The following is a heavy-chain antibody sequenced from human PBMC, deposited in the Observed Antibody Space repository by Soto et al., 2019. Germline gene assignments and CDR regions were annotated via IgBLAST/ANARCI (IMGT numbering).Heavy chain of an antibody. Sequence: WGSLRLSFAAAEFTFSGDSMNWVRQAPGKGLEWVSYISSSSSTIYYADSVKGRFTISRDNAKNSLYLQMNSLRDEDTAVYYCARPEYSSSSYGMDVWGQGTTVTVSS. CDR2: ISSSSSTI. CDR3: ARPEYSSSSYGMDV. CDR1: EFTFSGDS. J-gene: IGHJ6*02. D-gene: IGHD6-6*01. V-gene: IGHV3-48*02.